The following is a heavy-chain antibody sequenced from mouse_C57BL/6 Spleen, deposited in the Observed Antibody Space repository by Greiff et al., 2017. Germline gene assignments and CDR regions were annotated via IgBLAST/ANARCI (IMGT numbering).Heavy chain of an antibody. CDR3: AREYYGSSLYWYFDV. CDR2: IYPGDGDT. Sequence: VQLQQSGPELVKPGASVKISCKASGYAFSSSWMNWVKQRPGKGLEWIGRIYPGDGDTTYNGKFKGKATLTADKSSSTAYMQLSSLTSEDSAVYFCAREYYGSSLYWYFDVWGTGTTVTVSS. CDR1: GYAFSSSW. V-gene: IGHV1-82*01. D-gene: IGHD1-1*01. J-gene: IGHJ1*03.